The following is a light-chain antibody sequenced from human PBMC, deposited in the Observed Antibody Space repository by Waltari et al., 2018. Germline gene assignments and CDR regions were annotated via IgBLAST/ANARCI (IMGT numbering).Light chain of an antibody. Sequence: SYVLTQPPSVSVAPGETARITCGGNNIESKSVHWYRQRPGQAPVVVISYDTDRAPGIPERFSGSNSGNTATLTISRVEAGDEADYYCQVWDANTDPGVFGTGTEVTVL. CDR2: YDT. V-gene: IGLV3-21*01. CDR3: QVWDANTDPGV. J-gene: IGLJ1*01. CDR1: NIESKS.